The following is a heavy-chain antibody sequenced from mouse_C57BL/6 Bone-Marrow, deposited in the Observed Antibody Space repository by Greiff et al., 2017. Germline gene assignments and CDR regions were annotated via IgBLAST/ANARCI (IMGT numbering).Heavy chain of an antibody. CDR2: INPSSGYT. Sequence: QVHVKQSGAELAKPGASVKLSCKASGYTFTSYWMHWVKQRPGQGLEWIGYINPSSGYTKYNQKFKDKATLTADKSSSAAYMQRSSLTYEYSAVYYCGRKRLQQSYYAMDYWGQGTSVTVAS. J-gene: IGHJ4*01. CDR3: GRKRLQQSYYAMDY. V-gene: IGHV1-7*01. CDR1: GYTFTSYW. D-gene: IGHD2-4*01.